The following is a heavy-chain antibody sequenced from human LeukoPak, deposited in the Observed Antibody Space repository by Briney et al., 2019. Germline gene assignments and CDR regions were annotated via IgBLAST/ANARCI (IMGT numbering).Heavy chain of an antibody. V-gene: IGHV3-7*03. CDR3: AKAIDNRGYYFERGADF. D-gene: IGHD3-22*01. Sequence: GSLRLSCVVSGFTFNRCWMNWVRQAPGKGLEWVAHINPDGRDTYYVDSVKGRFTISRDNAQNSMYLQMSSLRVEDTAEYFCAKAIDNRGYYFERGADFWGQGTMVTVSS. CDR2: INPDGRDT. CDR1: GFTFNRCW. J-gene: IGHJ4*02.